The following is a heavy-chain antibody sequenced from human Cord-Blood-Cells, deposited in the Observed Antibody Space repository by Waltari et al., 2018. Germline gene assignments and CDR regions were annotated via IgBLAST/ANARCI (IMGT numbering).Heavy chain of an antibody. Sequence: EVQLLESGGGLVQPGGSLRLSCAASGFTFSSYAMSWVRQAPGKGLEWVSAMSGSGGSTYYADSVKGRFTISRDNSKNTLYLQMNSLRAEDTAVYYCAKDYLSSSWYDYWGQGTLVTVSS. D-gene: IGHD6-13*01. V-gene: IGHV3-23*01. CDR3: AKDYLSSSWYDY. CDR2: MSGSGGST. J-gene: IGHJ4*02. CDR1: GFTFSSYA.